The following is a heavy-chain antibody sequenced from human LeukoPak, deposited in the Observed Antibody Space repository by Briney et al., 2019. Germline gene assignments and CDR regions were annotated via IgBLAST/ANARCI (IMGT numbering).Heavy chain of an antibody. V-gene: IGHV4-34*01. D-gene: IGHD2-8*01. CDR1: GGSFSGYY. Sequence: TSETLSLTCAVYGGSFSGYYWSWIRQPPGKGLEWIGEINHSGSTNYNPSLKSRVTISVDTSKNQFSLKLSSVTAADTAVYYCARRPNFKYWGQGTLVTVSS. CDR3: ARRPNFKY. CDR2: INHSGST. J-gene: IGHJ4*02.